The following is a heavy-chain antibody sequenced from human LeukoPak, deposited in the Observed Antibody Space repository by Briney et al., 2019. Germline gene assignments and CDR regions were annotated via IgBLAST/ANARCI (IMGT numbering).Heavy chain of an antibody. D-gene: IGHD5-24*01. V-gene: IGHV4-31*03. Sequence: SQTLSLTCTVSGGSISSGGYYWSWIRQHPGKGLEWIGYIYYSGSTYYNPSLKSRVTISVDTSKNQFSLKLSSVTAADTAVYYCARLEMAKMGGYYFDYWGQGTLVTVSS. CDR2: IYYSGST. J-gene: IGHJ4*02. CDR1: GGSISSGGYY. CDR3: ARLEMAKMGGYYFDY.